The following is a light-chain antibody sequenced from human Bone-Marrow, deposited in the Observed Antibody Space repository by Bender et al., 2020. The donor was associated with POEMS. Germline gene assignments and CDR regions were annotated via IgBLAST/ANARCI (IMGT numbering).Light chain of an antibody. Sequence: QSAVTQPASVSGSPGQSITISCTGTTSDIGDHNSVSWYQQHPGKAPKLMIFDVTNRPSWVSNRFSGSKSGNKASLTISGLQAEDEGDYYCSSYTTSGTVVFGGGTKLTVL. V-gene: IGLV2-14*03. CDR3: SSYTTSGTVV. J-gene: IGLJ3*02. CDR1: TSDIGDHNS. CDR2: DVT.